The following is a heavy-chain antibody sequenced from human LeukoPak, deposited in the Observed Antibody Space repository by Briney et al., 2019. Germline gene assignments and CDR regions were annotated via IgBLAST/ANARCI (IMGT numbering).Heavy chain of an antibody. D-gene: IGHD2-2*01. J-gene: IGHJ6*03. CDR3: ARGLNIVVVRGSYYMDV. CDR2: INHSGSA. V-gene: IGHV4-34*01. Sequence: SETLSPTCAVYGGSFSGYYWSWIRQPPGKGLEWIGEINHSGSANYNPSLKSRVTISVDTSKNQFSLKLSSVTAADTAVYYCARGLNIVVVRGSYYMDVWGKGTTVTVS. CDR1: GGSFSGYY.